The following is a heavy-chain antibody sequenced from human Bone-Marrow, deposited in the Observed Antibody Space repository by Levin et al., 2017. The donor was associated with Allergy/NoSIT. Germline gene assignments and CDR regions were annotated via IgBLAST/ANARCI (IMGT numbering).Heavy chain of an antibody. CDR2: TSYDGSRK. J-gene: IGHJ4*02. CDR1: GFTFKNYG. Sequence: GGSLRLSCAVSGFTFKNYGMHWVRQAPGKGLEWVAVTSYDGSRKYYADSVKGRFTISRDNSKNTLSLQMNSLRTEDTALYYCAKSVPYSSGWYEEGYFDYWGQGTLVTVSS. V-gene: IGHV3-30*18. D-gene: IGHD6-19*01. CDR3: AKSVPYSSGWYEEGYFDY.